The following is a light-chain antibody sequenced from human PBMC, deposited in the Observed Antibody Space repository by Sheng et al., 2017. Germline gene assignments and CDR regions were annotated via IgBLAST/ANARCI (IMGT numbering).Light chain of an antibody. CDR3: QQRDSWPIT. V-gene: IGKV3-11*01. CDR2: DAT. CDR1: QSVDSQ. Sequence: EIVLTQSPATLSLSPGERATFSCRASQSVDSQLAWYQQRPGQAPRLLIYDATNRATDIPARFSGSGSGADYTLTISRLEAEDLAVYYCQQRDSWPITFGGGTKLE. J-gene: IGKJ4*01.